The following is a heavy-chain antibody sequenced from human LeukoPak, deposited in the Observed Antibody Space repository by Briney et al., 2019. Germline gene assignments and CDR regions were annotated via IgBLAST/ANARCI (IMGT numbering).Heavy chain of an antibody. CDR3: ARDPGGYELPLRY. Sequence: PGGSLRLSCAASGFTFSSYWMSWVRQAPGRGLGWVANIKQDGSEKYYVDSVKGRCTIATDNAKNSVYLQSNSLRGDGTALYYRARDPGGYELPLRYWGQGTLVTVSS. CDR1: GFTFSSYW. CDR2: IKQDGSEK. J-gene: IGHJ4*02. V-gene: IGHV3-7*01. D-gene: IGHD5-12*01.